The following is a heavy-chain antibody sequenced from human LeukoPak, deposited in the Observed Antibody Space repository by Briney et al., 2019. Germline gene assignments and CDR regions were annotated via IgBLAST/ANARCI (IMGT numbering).Heavy chain of an antibody. CDR3: ARDYLSEGYFDY. Sequence: GGSLRLSCAASGFTFSSYAMHWVRQAPGKGPEWVAVISYDGSNKYYADSVKGRFTISRDNSKNTLYLQMNSLRAEDTAVYYCARDYLSEGYFDYWGQGTLVTVSS. J-gene: IGHJ4*02. V-gene: IGHV3-30-3*01. CDR2: ISYDGSNK. CDR1: GFTFSSYA.